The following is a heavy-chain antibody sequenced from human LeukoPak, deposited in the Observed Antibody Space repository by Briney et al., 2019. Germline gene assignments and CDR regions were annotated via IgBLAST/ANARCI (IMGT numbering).Heavy chain of an antibody. V-gene: IGHV4-34*01. D-gene: IGHD5-12*01. J-gene: IGHJ4*02. Sequence: PSETLSLTCAVYGGSFSGYYWSWIRQPPGKGLEWIGEINHSGSTNYNPSLKSRVTISVDTSKNQFSLKLSSVTAADTAVYYCACLGGYSGWNDWGQGTLVTVSS. CDR3: ACLGGYSGWND. CDR2: INHSGST. CDR1: GGSFSGYY.